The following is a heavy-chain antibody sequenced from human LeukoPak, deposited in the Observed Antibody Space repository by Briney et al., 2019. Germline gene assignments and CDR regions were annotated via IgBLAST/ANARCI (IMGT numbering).Heavy chain of an antibody. CDR1: GYSFTSYW. J-gene: IGHJ2*01. Sequence: GESLKISCKGSGYSFTSYWIGWVRQMPGKGLEWMGIIDPGDSDTKYSPPFQGQVTFSADRSISTAYLQWSILKASDTAMYYCARSGKDIVVVPTAEFRYFDLWGRGTLVTVSS. CDR2: IDPGDSDT. CDR3: ARSGKDIVVVPTAEFRYFDL. D-gene: IGHD2-2*01. V-gene: IGHV5-51*01.